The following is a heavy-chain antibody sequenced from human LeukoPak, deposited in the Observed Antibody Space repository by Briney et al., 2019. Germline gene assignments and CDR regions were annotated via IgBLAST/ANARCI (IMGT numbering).Heavy chain of an antibody. CDR3: SKGFEDWGGADF. CDR2: ISYNGTS. D-gene: IGHD3-10*01. V-gene: IGHV4-39*01. CDR1: NVSVTTSGYH. J-gene: IGHJ4*02. Sequence: SETLSLTCDVSNVSVTTSGYHWGWIRQPPGEGLEWIASISYNGTSYYNPSLRSRVNIFVDTAKNQVSVTLRSVAARDTAVYYCSKGFEDWGGADFWGQGILVTVSS.